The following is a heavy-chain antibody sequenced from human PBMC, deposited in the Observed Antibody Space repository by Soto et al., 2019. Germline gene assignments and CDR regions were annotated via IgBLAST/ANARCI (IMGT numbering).Heavy chain of an antibody. CDR1: GFTFCHYY. Sequence: GRSLRLSCAASGFTFCHYYMSWLRQAPGKGLEWVSHIRSSGRTIYYADSVKGRFTISRDNAKNSLYLQMNSLRAEDTAVYYCARVGPPSDYWGQGTLVTVSS. CDR3: ARVGPPSDY. CDR2: IRSSGRTI. V-gene: IGHV3-11*01. J-gene: IGHJ4*02.